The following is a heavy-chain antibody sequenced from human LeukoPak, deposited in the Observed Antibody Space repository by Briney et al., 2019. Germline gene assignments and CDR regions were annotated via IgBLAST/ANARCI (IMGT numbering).Heavy chain of an antibody. CDR3: ATGNYYDSRGYYTFGH. D-gene: IGHD3-22*01. V-gene: IGHV3-74*01. CDR1: GFTFSRYW. J-gene: IGHJ1*01. Sequence: GGSLRLSCAASGFTFSRYWMRWVRHAPGKGLVWVSRINGDGSTTIYADSVKGGFTISRDNAKNTLYLQMNSLRAEDTAVYYCATGNYYDSRGYYTFGHWGQGTLVTVSS. CDR2: INGDGSTT.